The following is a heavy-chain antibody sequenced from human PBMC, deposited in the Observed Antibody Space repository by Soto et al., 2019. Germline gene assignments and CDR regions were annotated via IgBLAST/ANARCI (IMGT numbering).Heavy chain of an antibody. Sequence: EVQLVESGGGLVQPGGSLKLSCAASGFTFSGSAMHWVRQTSGKGLEWVGRIRTKANDYATVYSASVKGRFTISRDDSKSTAYLQMSSLRPEDTALYYCTPTVTLRGFDYWGQGTLVTVSS. CDR2: IRTKANDYAT. D-gene: IGHD4-17*01. CDR3: TPTVTLRGFDY. J-gene: IGHJ4*02. CDR1: GFTFSGSA. V-gene: IGHV3-73*02.